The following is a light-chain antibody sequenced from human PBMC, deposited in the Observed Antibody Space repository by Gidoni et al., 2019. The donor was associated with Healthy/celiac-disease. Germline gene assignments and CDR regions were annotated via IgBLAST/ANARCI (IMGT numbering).Light chain of an antibody. V-gene: IGLV3-25*03. CDR2: KDS. J-gene: IGLJ2*01. CDR3: QSADSSGTYVV. Sequence: SYELTQPPSVSVSPGQTARITCSGDALPKQYAYWYQQKPGQAPRLVIDKDSERPSGIPERFSGSSSGTTVTLTISGVQAEDEADYYCQSADSSGTYVVFGGGTKLTVL. CDR1: ALPKQY.